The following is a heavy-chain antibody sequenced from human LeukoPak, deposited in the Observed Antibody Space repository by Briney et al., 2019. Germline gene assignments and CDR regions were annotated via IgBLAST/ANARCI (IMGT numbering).Heavy chain of an antibody. Sequence: GASVKVSCKASGYTFTGYYMHWVRQAPGQGLEWMGWINPNSGGTNYAQKFQGRVTMTRDTSISTAYMELSRLRSDDTAVYYCASYPTVLRFLEWPHAFDIWGQGTMVTVSS. CDR2: INPNSGGT. CDR1: GYTFTGYY. J-gene: IGHJ3*02. D-gene: IGHD3-3*01. V-gene: IGHV1-2*02. CDR3: ASYPTVLRFLEWPHAFDI.